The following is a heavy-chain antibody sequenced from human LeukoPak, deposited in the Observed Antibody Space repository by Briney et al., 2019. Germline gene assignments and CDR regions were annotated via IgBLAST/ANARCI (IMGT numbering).Heavy chain of an antibody. V-gene: IGHV4-39*07. D-gene: IGHD4-17*01. CDR3: ARDYYGDFGNFDD. CDR1: GASIISSSYY. Sequence: SGTLSLTCTVTGASIISSSYYWGWIRQPPGKGLEWIGSIYYSGSAYYNPSLKSRVTMSVDTSKNQFSLKLTSVTAADTAVYYCARDYYGDFGNFDDWGQGTLVTVSS. CDR2: IYYSGSA. J-gene: IGHJ4*02.